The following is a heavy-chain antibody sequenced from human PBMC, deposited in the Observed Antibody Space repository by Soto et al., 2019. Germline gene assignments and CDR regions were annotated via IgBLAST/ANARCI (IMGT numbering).Heavy chain of an antibody. CDR3: ARDTPVALVVPNSMDV. V-gene: IGHV4-31*03. D-gene: IGHD3-3*02. Sequence: QVQLQESGPGLVKPSQTLSLTCTVSGGSISSGYYWSWIRQHTVKGLVWIGYIYYSGNTYYNPSLKSRVSISLDTSKIQFSLKLDSVTAADTAVYYCARDTPVALVVPNSMDVSSQGTTVTVSS. CDR2: IYYSGNT. J-gene: IGHJ6*02. CDR1: GGSISSGYY.